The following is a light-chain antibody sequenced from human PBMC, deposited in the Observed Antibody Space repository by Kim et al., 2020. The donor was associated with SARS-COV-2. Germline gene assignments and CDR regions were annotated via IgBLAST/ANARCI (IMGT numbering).Light chain of an antibody. CDR2: GKN. CDR1: YD. V-gene: IGLV1-40*01. Sequence: YDVHWYQQLPGTAPKLLIYGKNNRPTGVPDRFSGSKSGTSASLAITGLQAEDEADYYCQSYDSSLSGSMFGGGTKLTVL. J-gene: IGLJ3*02. CDR3: QSYDSSLSGSM.